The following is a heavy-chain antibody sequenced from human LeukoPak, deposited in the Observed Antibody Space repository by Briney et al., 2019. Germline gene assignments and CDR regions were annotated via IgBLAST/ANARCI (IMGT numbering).Heavy chain of an antibody. CDR3: ATAGYYRFDY. D-gene: IGHD3-16*01. CDR1: GYTFSSTW. CDR2: MNSDGTTI. J-gene: IGHJ4*02. Sequence: GGCVRLSCIGSGYTFSSTWMPWVRQAPGKGLVWLSRMNSDGTTINYADSVKGRFTISRDNAKNTLYLQMNSLGADDTAVYYCATAGYYRFDYWGQGTLATVSS. V-gene: IGHV3-74*01.